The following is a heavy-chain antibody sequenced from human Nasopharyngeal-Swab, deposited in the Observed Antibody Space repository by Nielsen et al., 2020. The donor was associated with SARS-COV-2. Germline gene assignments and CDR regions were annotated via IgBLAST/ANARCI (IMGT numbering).Heavy chain of an antibody. CDR3: ARDFAVAHYYGSGSDYFYYYYGMDV. D-gene: IGHD3-10*01. V-gene: IGHV3-33*01. CDR1: GFTFSSYG. Sequence: GESLKISCAASGFTFSSYGMHGVRQAPGKGLEWVAVIWYDGSNKYYADSVKGRFTISRDNSKNTLYLQMNSLRAEDTAVYYCARDFAVAHYYGSGSDYFYYYYGMDVWGQGTTVTVSS. J-gene: IGHJ6*02. CDR2: IWYDGSNK.